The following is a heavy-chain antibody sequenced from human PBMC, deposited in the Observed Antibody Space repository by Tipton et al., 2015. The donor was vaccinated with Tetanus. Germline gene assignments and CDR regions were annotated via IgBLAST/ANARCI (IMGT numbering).Heavy chain of an antibody. Sequence: LRLSCTVSGGSINTGDFLWTWIRQHPRTGLEWIGYISNRGNSYSNPSLKGRVSLFVDKSASQFSLRLTSVTSADSAVYYCAAESARGNNWFDPWGQGVLVNVSS. CDR1: GGSINTGDFL. V-gene: IGHV4-31*02. CDR2: ISNRGNS. J-gene: IGHJ5*02. CDR3: AAESARGNNWFDP.